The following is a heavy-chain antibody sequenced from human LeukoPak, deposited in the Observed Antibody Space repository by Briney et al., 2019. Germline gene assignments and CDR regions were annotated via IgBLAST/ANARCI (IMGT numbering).Heavy chain of an antibody. CDR2: IHPDGSIT. Sequence: GGSLRLSCVGSGFTISNYWMHWVRQAPGTGLVWVSRIHPDGSITTYADSVKGRFTISRDNSKNMLYLQMDSLRAEDTAVFYCAKDGGIAVAGTLDYWGRGILVTVSS. J-gene: IGHJ4*02. V-gene: IGHV3-74*03. D-gene: IGHD6-19*01. CDR1: GFTISNYW. CDR3: AKDGGIAVAGTLDY.